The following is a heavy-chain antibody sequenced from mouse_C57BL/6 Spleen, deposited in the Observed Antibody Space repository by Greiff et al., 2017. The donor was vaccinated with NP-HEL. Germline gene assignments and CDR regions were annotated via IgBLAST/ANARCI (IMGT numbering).Heavy chain of an antibody. D-gene: IGHD2-1*01. V-gene: IGHV3-6*01. CDR3: ARGIYYGNYDY. CDR1: GYSITSGYY. CDR2: ISYDGSN. Sequence: EVKLMESGPGLVKPSQSLSLTCSVTGYSITSGYYWNWIRQFPGNKLEWMGYISYDGSNNYNPSLKNRISITRDTSKNQFFLKLNSVTTEDTATYYCARGIYYGNYDYWGQGTTLTVSS. J-gene: IGHJ2*01.